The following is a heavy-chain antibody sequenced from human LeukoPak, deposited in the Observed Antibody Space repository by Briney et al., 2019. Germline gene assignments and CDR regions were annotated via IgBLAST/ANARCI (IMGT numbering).Heavy chain of an antibody. CDR2: IYHSGST. D-gene: IGHD2-2*01. CDR1: GYSISSDYY. Sequence: PSETLSLTCTVSGYSISSDYYWGWIRQPPGKGLEWIGSIYHSGSTYYKPSLKSRVTISVDTSKNQFSLKLSSVTAADTAVYYCARGNLLVPAAIYYYMDVWGKGTTVTVSS. J-gene: IGHJ6*03. CDR3: ARGNLLVPAAIYYYMDV. V-gene: IGHV4-38-2*02.